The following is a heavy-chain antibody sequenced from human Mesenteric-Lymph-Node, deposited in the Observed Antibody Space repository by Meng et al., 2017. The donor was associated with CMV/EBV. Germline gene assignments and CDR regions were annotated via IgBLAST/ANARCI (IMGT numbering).Heavy chain of an antibody. V-gene: IGHV3-23*01. CDR3: AKDQGGSLLGALDI. Sequence: GGSLRLSCAASGFTFSSYAMTWVRQAPGKGLEWVSAITASGGATYFADSVKGRFSISRDNFKNTLFLQMNSLRADDTAIYYCAKDQGGSLLGALDIWGQGTMVTVSS. CDR2: ITASGGAT. D-gene: IGHD1-26*01. J-gene: IGHJ3*02. CDR1: GFTFSSYA.